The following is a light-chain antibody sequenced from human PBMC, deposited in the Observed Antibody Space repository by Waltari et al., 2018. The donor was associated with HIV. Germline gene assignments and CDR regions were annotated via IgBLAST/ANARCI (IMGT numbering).Light chain of an antibody. CDR2: GAS. J-gene: IGKJ3*01. CDR3: LQTDSMPLT. CDR1: QNIHTF. V-gene: IGKV1-39*01. Sequence: DIQITQSPSSLSAFVGDRVPITCRAGQNIHTFLNWYQQQPGSAPKLLIFGASRLPSGVPSRFSGSGSETDFTLTIDNLQVEDFATYYCLQTDSMPLTFGPGTKVD.